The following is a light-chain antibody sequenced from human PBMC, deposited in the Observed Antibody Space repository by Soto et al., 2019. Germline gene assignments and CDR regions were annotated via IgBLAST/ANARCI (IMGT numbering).Light chain of an antibody. Sequence: DIQMTQSPSSLSASVGDGVTITCRASQSINNWLAWYQQKPGEAPKLLIYDASNLQSGVPSRFSGSGSGTTFTLTISSLQADDFASYYCQQYDSFWTFGQGTKVDIK. CDR3: QQYDSFWT. V-gene: IGKV1-5*01. CDR2: DAS. CDR1: QSINNW. J-gene: IGKJ1*01.